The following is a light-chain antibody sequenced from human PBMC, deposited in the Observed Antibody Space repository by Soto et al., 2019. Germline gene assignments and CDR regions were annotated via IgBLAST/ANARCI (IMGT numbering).Light chain of an antibody. CDR2: GAS. V-gene: IGKV3-20*01. Sequence: ESVLAQSPGTPSLSPGEGASLSFRASQSVDSNYLAWYQQKPGQTPRLIIYGASGRADGIPHRFSGSGFGTDFSLTISKVEPEDFAVYYCQQYGTPRSVTFGQGTRLEIK. J-gene: IGKJ5*01. CDR1: QSVDSNY. CDR3: QQYGTPRSVT.